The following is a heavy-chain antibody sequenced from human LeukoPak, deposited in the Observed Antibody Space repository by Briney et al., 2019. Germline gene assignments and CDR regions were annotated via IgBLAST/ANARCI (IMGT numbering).Heavy chain of an antibody. D-gene: IGHD3-22*01. V-gene: IGHV1-18*01. CDR3: ARPNYYDNSGAAFDI. J-gene: IGHJ3*02. Sequence: ASVKVSCKASGYTFTSYGISWVRQAPGQGLEWMGWISAYNGNTNYAQKLQGRVTMTTDTSTSTAYMELRSLRSDDTAVYYCARPNYYDNSGAAFDIWGQGTMVTVSS. CDR1: GYTFTSYG. CDR2: ISAYNGNT.